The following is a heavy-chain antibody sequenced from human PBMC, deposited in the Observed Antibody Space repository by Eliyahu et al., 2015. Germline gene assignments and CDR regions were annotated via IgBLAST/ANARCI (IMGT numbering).Heavy chain of an antibody. V-gene: IGHV4-39*01. CDR3: ARRDHFDY. CDR2: XYYSGXT. J-gene: IGHJ4*02. CDR1: GGSISSXSYX. D-gene: IGHD2-21*01. Sequence: QLQLQESGPGLVKPSETLSLPCXVSGGSISSXSYXXGWXRQPPGKGLXWIGSXYYSGXTYYNPSLKSRVTISVDTSKNQFSLKLSSVTAADTAVYYCARRDHFDYWGQGTLVTVSS.